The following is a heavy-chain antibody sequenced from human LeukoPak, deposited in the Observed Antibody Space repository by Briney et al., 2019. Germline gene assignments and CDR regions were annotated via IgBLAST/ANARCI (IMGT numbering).Heavy chain of an antibody. Sequence: PGGSLRLSCSASGFTFSSYAMHWVRQAPGKGLEYVSAISSNGGSTYYADSVKGRFTISRDNSKNTLYLQMSSLRAEDTAVYYCVNHYDSSGSTSHYWGQGTLVTVSS. J-gene: IGHJ4*02. CDR3: VNHYDSSGSTSHY. CDR1: GFTFSSYA. D-gene: IGHD3-22*01. V-gene: IGHV3-64D*09. CDR2: ISSNGGST.